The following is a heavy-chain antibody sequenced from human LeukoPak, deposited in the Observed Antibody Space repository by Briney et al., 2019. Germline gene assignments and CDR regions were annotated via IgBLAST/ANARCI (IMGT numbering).Heavy chain of an antibody. Sequence: GASVKVSCKASGGTFSSYAISWVRQAPGQGLEWMGGIIPIFGTANYAQKFQGRVTITADESTSTAYMELSSLRSEDTAVYYCARDDFFGMDVWGPGTTVNVSS. J-gene: IGHJ6*02. CDR1: GGTFSSYA. CDR3: ARDDFFGMDV. V-gene: IGHV1-69*13. CDR2: IIPIFGTA.